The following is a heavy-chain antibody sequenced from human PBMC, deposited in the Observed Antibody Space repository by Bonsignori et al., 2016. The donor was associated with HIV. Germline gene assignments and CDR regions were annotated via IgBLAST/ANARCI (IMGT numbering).Heavy chain of an antibody. CDR3: VRPAYDSSLWGTHRYFDY. V-gene: IGHV5-51*01. CDR2: IYPGDSDI. D-gene: IGHD3-16*02. Sequence: VRQMPGKGLEWMAIIYPGDSDIRYSPSFEGQVTISADSSINTTYLQWSSLEASDTAMYYCVRPAYDSSLWGTHRYFDYWGQGTLVTVSS. J-gene: IGHJ4*02.